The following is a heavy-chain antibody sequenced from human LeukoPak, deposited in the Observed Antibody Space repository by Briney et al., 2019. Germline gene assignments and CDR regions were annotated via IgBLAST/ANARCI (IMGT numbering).Heavy chain of an antibody. D-gene: IGHD6-19*01. Sequence: SVKVSCKASGGTFSSYAISWVRQAPGQGLEWMGGIIPIFGTANYAQKFQGRVTINADESTSTAYMELSSLRSEDTAVYYCARAERIAVAGTDAFDIWGQGTMVTVSS. J-gene: IGHJ3*02. CDR1: GGTFSSYA. CDR2: IIPIFGTA. CDR3: ARAERIAVAGTDAFDI. V-gene: IGHV1-69*13.